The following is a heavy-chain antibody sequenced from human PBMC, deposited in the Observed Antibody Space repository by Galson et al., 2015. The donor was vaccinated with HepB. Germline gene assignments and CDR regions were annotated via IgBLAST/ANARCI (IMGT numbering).Heavy chain of an antibody. CDR3: ARGLYGSGTLNFDN. Sequence: SLRLSCAASGFTFSSYGMHWVRQAPGKGLEWVAVIWYDGSTKYYADSVKGRFTISRDNSKNTLYLQMNSLRAEDTAVYYCARGLYGSGTLNFDNWGQGTLVTVSS. CDR2: IWYDGSTK. J-gene: IGHJ4*02. CDR1: GFTFSSYG. V-gene: IGHV3-33*01. D-gene: IGHD3-10*01.